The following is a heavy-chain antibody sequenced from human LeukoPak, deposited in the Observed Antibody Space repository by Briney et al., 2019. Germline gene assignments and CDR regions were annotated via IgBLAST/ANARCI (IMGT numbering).Heavy chain of an antibody. CDR3: AELGITMIGGV. Sequence: GGSLRLSCAASGFTFSSYEMNGVRQAPGKGLECVSYISSCGNTIYYAGSVKGRFTISRDNAKNALYLQMNSVRAEDTAVYYCAELGITMIGGVWGKGTTVTIS. CDR1: GFTFSSYE. J-gene: IGHJ6*03. V-gene: IGHV3-48*03. D-gene: IGHD3-10*02. CDR2: ISSCGNTI.